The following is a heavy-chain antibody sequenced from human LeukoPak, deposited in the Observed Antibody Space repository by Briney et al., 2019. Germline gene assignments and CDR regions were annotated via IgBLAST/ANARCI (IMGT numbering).Heavy chain of an antibody. V-gene: IGHV3-30-3*01. CDR3: ATPSIVVVPAAIGKEDY. CDR1: GFTVSSNY. Sequence: GGSLRLSCAASGFTVSSNYMSWVRQAPGKGLEWVAVISYDGSNKYYADSVKGRFTISRDNSKNTLYLQMNSLRAEDTAVYYCATPSIVVVPAAIGKEDYWGQGTLVTVSS. CDR2: ISYDGSNK. D-gene: IGHD2-2*02. J-gene: IGHJ4*02.